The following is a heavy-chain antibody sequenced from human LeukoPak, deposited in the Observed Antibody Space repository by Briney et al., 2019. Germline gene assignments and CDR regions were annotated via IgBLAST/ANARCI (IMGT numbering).Heavy chain of an antibody. CDR3: AKVRLELTYYYYGMDV. CDR2: ISYDGSNK. CDR1: GFTFSSYG. J-gene: IGHJ6*02. Sequence: LTWGSLRLSCAASGFTFSSYGMHWVRQAPGKGLEWVAVISYDGSNKYYADSVKGRFTISRDNSKNTLYLQMNSLRAEDTAVYYCAKVRLELTYYYYGMDVWGQGTTVTVSS. D-gene: IGHD1-7*01. V-gene: IGHV3-30*18.